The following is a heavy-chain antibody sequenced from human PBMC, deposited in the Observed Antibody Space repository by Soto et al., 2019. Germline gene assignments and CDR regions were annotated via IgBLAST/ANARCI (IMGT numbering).Heavy chain of an antibody. V-gene: IGHV3-30-3*01. Sequence: QVQLVESGGGVVQPGRSLRLSCAASGFTFSSYAMHWVRQAPGKGLEWVAFISYDGSNKYYADSVKGRFTISRDNSKNTLYLQMNSLRAEDTAVYYCAREGVGRGGFDYWGQGTLVTVSS. D-gene: IGHD2-15*01. CDR3: AREGVGRGGFDY. CDR1: GFTFSSYA. J-gene: IGHJ4*02. CDR2: ISYDGSNK.